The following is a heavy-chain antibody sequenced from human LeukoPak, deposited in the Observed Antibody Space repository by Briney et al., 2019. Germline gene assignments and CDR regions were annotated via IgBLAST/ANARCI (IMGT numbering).Heavy chain of an antibody. Sequence: AGGSLRLSCVDSGLTFDDYGMSWVRQAPGKGLEWVSGINWNGGSTGYADSVKGRFTISRDNAKNSLYLQMNSLRAEDTALYYCARFLTRQLDYYYYYMDVWGKGTMVTVSS. CDR3: ARFLTRQLDYYYYYMDV. V-gene: IGHV3-20*04. J-gene: IGHJ6*03. CDR1: GLTFDDYG. D-gene: IGHD6-6*01. CDR2: INWNGGST.